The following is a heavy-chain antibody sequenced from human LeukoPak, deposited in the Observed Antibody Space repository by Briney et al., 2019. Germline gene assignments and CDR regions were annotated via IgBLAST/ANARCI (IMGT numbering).Heavy chain of an antibody. D-gene: IGHD1-7*01. V-gene: IGHV1-69*05. CDR1: GGTFSSYA. CDR2: IIPIFGTA. J-gene: IGHJ5*02. CDR3: AREGITGTTVRFDP. Sequence: ASVKVSCKASGGTFSSYAISWVRQAPGQGREWMGGIIPIFGTANYAQKFQGRVTITTDESTSTAYMELSSLRSEDTAVYYCAREGITGTTVRFDPWGQGTLVTVSS.